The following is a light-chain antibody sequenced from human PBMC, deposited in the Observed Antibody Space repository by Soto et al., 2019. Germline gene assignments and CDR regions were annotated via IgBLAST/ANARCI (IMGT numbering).Light chain of an antibody. Sequence: EIVLTQSPGTLSLSPGERATLSCRASQSVSSSYLAWYQQKPGQAPRLLIYGASSRATGIPDRFSGSGAGTHFTLTISRLEPEDFAEYYCQKYGSSLGVPFGGGNKVEIK. CDR2: GAS. CDR1: QSVSSSY. CDR3: QKYGSSLGVP. J-gene: IGKJ4*01. V-gene: IGKV3-20*01.